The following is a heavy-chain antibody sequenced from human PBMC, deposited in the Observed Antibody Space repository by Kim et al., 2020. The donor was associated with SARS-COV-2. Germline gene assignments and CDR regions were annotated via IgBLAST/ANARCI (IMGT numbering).Heavy chain of an antibody. CDR3: ARGGCSSTSCYANFDY. Sequence: LKSRVTISLDTSKNQFSLKLSSVAAADTAVYHCARGGCSSTSCYANFDYWGQGTLVTVSS. D-gene: IGHD2-2*01. J-gene: IGHJ4*02. V-gene: IGHV4-31*02.